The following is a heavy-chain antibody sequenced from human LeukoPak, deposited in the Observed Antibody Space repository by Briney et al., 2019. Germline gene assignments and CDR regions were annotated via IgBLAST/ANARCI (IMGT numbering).Heavy chain of an antibody. D-gene: IGHD6-6*01. CDR2: ISSSSSYI. CDR3: ARAGGWGYSSSSGYYFDY. V-gene: IGHV3-21*01. CDR1: GFTFSSYS. J-gene: IGHJ4*02. Sequence: GGSLRLSCAASGFTFSSYSMNWVRQAPGKGLEWVSSISSSSSYIYYADSVKGRFTISRDNAKNSLYLQMNSLRAEDTAVYYCARAGGWGYSSSSGYYFDYWGQGTLVTVSS.